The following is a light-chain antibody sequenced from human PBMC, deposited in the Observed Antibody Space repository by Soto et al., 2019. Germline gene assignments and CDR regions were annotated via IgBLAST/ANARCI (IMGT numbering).Light chain of an antibody. CDR1: QTISSW. CDR3: QHYDTYPLT. Sequence: DIQMTQSPSTLSASVGDRVTITCRADQTISSWLAWYQQKPGKAPNLLIYKASSLHTGVASRFTGSGSGTEFTLTISSLQPDDFATYYCQHYDTYPLTFGGGTKVEIK. CDR2: KAS. V-gene: IGKV1-5*03. J-gene: IGKJ4*01.